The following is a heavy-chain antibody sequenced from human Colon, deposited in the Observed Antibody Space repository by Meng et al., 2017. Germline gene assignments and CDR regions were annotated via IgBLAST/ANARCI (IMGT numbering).Heavy chain of an antibody. CDR2: IWHDGSNK. Sequence: GGPWCGVGTPGVSLRSSCAASGFILSSYGMNWVRQAPGNGLEWVAIIWHDGSNKYYADSVKGRFTISRDNSQNTLYLQMDSLRVEDTAVYYCARGATPTNFDSWGQGTLVTVSS. J-gene: IGHJ4*02. CDR3: ARGATPTNFDS. CDR1: GFILSSYG. D-gene: IGHD1-26*01. V-gene: IGHV3-33*08.